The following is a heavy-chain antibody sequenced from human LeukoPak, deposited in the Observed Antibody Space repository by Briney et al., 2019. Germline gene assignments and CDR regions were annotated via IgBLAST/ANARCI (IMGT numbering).Heavy chain of an antibody. CDR1: GFTFSNYA. Sequence: GGSLRLSCAASGFTFSNYAMNWVRQAPGKGLEWVSAISGSRGRTYYADSVKGRFTISRDNSKNTLYLQMNGLTAEDTAVYYCAKGPDDGAFDYWGQGTLVTVSS. CDR3: AKGPDDGAFDY. J-gene: IGHJ4*02. CDR2: ISGSRGRT. D-gene: IGHD4-17*01. V-gene: IGHV3-23*01.